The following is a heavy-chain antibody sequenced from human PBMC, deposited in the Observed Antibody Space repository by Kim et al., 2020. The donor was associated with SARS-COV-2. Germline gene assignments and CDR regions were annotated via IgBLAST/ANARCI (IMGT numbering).Heavy chain of an antibody. D-gene: IGHD5-12*01. J-gene: IGHJ3*02. V-gene: IGHV3-21*01. CDR3: ARGRDGYRSAFDI. Sequence: YYGDSVKGRFTISRDNAKNSVYLQMNSLRAEDTAFYYCARGRDGYRSAFDIWGHGTMVTVSS.